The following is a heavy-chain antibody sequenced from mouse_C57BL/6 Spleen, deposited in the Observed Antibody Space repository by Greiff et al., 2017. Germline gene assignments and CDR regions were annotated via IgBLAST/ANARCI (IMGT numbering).Heavy chain of an antibody. Sequence: QVQLKQSGPGLVQPSQSLSITCTVSGFSFTSYGVHWVRQSPGKGLEWLGVIWRGGSTDYNAAFMSRLSITKDNSKSQVFFKMNSLQADDTAIYYCAKNSAYYSNYYAMDYWGQGTSVTVSS. V-gene: IGHV2-5*01. J-gene: IGHJ4*01. CDR2: IWRGGST. CDR1: GFSFTSYG. D-gene: IGHD2-5*01. CDR3: AKNSAYYSNYYAMDY.